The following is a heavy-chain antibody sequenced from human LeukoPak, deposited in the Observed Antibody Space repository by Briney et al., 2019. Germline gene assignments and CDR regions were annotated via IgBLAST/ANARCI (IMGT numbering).Heavy chain of an antibody. J-gene: IGHJ4*02. CDR3: ARDRYYDSGGYYYMEYYFDY. Sequence: ASVKVSCKASGYTFTGYYMHWVRQAPGQGLEWMGWINPNSGGTNYAQKFQGRVTMTRDTSISTAYMELSRLRSDDTAVYYCARDRYYDSGGYYYMEYYFDYWGQGTLVTVSS. CDR2: INPNSGGT. CDR1: GYTFTGYY. V-gene: IGHV1-2*02. D-gene: IGHD3-22*01.